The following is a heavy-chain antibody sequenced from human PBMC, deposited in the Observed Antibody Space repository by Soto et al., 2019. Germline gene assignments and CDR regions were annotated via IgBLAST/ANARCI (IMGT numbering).Heavy chain of an antibody. CDR2: INNNSGRK. CDR1: GFSFSSYT. CDR3: AKDGDYEYFDY. D-gene: IGHD3-22*01. V-gene: IGHV3-23*01. J-gene: IGHJ4*02. Sequence: GGSLRLSCAASGFSFSSYTMNWVRQAPGKGLEWVSSINNNSGRKYYADSVKGRFTFSRDNSKNTLFLQMNSLKAEDTAVYFCAKDGDYEYFDYWGQGTQVTVSS.